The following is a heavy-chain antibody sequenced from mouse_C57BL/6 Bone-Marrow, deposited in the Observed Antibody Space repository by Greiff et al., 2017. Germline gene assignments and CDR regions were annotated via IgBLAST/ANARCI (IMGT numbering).Heavy chain of an antibody. CDR2: FHPYNDDT. Sequence: VQLQQPGAELVKPGASVKMSCKASGYTFTTYPIEWMKQNHGKSLEWIGNFHPYNDDTKYNEKFKGKATLTVDKSSNTVYLELSRLTSDDSAVYYCARSSTFFYYFDYWGQGTTLTVSS. CDR1: GYTFTTYP. V-gene: IGHV1-47*01. CDR3: ARSSTFFYYFDY. J-gene: IGHJ2*01. D-gene: IGHD5-1*01.